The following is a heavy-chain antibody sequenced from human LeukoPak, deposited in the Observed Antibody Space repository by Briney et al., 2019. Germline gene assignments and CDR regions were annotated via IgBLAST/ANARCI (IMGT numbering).Heavy chain of an antibody. Sequence: GGTLRLSCAASGFTFSSFGMSWVRQAPGKGLEWVSAISSTGGTAYYADSVKGRFTISRDNSKNTLYLQMNSLRAEDTAVYYCAKVRVVFNWNYAYYFDSWGQGTLVTVSS. J-gene: IGHJ4*02. V-gene: IGHV3-23*01. CDR3: AKVRVVFNWNYAYYFDS. CDR2: ISSTGGTA. D-gene: IGHD1-7*01. CDR1: GFTFSSFG.